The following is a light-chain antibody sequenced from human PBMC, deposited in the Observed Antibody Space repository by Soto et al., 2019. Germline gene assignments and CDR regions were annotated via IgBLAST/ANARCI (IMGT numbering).Light chain of an antibody. Sequence: EIVLTQSPGTLSLSPGDRATLSCRSSQSLTSNSLAWYQQKPGQAPRLLIYGASSRATGIPDRFSGSGSGTDFTLTISRLEPEDFAVYYCQQYGSSPLWTFGQGTKVDIK. CDR2: GAS. CDR3: QQYGSSPLWT. V-gene: IGKV3-20*01. J-gene: IGKJ1*01. CDR1: QSLTSNS.